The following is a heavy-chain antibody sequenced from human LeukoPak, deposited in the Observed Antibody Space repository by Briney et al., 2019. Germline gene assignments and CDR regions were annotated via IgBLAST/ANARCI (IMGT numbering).Heavy chain of an antibody. Sequence: GESLKISCQGSGYSFNEYWIGWVRQMPGKGLEWMGIIYPGDSDTRYSPSSQGQVTISADKSISTAYLQWSSLKASDTAMYYCARTMVRGVDYWGQGTLVTVSS. J-gene: IGHJ4*02. CDR3: ARTMVRGVDY. D-gene: IGHD3-10*01. CDR1: GYSFNEYW. V-gene: IGHV5-51*01. CDR2: IYPGDSDT.